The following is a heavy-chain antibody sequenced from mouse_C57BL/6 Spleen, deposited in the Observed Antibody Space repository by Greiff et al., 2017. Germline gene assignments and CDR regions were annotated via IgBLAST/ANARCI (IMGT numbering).Heavy chain of an antibody. Sequence: QVQLQQPGAELVKPGASVKMSCKASGYTFTSYWITWVKQRPGQGLEWIGDIYPGSGSTNYNEKFKSKATLTVDTSSSTAYMQLSSLTSEDSAVYYCARSYYYGSSYEEFDYWGQGTTLTVSA. V-gene: IGHV1-55*01. D-gene: IGHD1-1*01. CDR2: IYPGSGST. CDR1: GYTFTSYW. CDR3: ARSYYYGSSYEEFDY. J-gene: IGHJ2*01.